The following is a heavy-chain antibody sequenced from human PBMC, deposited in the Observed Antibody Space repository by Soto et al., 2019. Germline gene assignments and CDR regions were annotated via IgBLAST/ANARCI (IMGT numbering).Heavy chain of an antibody. Sequence: GESLRISCQASGYSFTTYWISWVRQMPGKGLECMGRIDPTDSYTDYGPSFEGHVTMSVDRSINTAFLEWSSLKASDSAMYYCARLTLAQDSSGYRIFDYWGLGTLVTVSS. V-gene: IGHV5-10-1*01. CDR2: IDPTDSYT. D-gene: IGHD3-22*01. J-gene: IGHJ4*02. CDR3: ARLTLAQDSSGYRIFDY. CDR1: GYSFTTYW.